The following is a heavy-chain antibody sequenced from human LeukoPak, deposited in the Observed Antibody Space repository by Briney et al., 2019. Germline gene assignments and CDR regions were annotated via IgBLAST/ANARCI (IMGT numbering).Heavy chain of an antibody. V-gene: IGHV4-39*07. CDR3: ARGARSGSYFY. D-gene: IGHD1-26*01. Sequence: PSETLSLTCTVSGGSISSSSYYWSWIRQPPGKGLEWIGEINHSGSTNYNPSLKSRVTISVDTSKNQFSLKLSSVTAADTAVYYCARGARSGSYFYWGQGTLVTVSS. CDR1: GGSISSSSYY. J-gene: IGHJ4*02. CDR2: INHSGST.